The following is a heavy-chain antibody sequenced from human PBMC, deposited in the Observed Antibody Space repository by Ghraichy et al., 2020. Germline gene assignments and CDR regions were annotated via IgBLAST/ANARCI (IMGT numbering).Heavy chain of an antibody. CDR1: GYTFTSYG. J-gene: IGHJ4*02. Sequence: ASVKVSCKASGYTFTSYGISWVRQAPGQGLEWMGWISAYNGNTNYAQKLQGRVTMTTDTSTSTAYMELRSLRSDDTAVYYCARVTPSDDYSSGWYLFPDYFDYWGQGTLVTVSS. V-gene: IGHV1-18*01. CDR2: ISAYNGNT. CDR3: ARVTPSDDYSSGWYLFPDYFDY. D-gene: IGHD6-19*01.